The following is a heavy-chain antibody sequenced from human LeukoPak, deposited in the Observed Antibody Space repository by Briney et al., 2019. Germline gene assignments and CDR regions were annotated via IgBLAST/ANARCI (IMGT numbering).Heavy chain of an antibody. Sequence: GGSLRLSCAAPGFTFSTYAMTWVRQAPGKGLGWVSTISGSDGKTYYADSVKGRCTISRDNSKNTLYLQMNSLGAEDTAVYYCARSITIFGLVIYYFDFWGQGTLVTVSS. V-gene: IGHV3-23*01. D-gene: IGHD3-3*01. J-gene: IGHJ4*02. CDR1: GFTFSTYA. CDR2: ISGSDGKT. CDR3: ARSITIFGLVIYYFDF.